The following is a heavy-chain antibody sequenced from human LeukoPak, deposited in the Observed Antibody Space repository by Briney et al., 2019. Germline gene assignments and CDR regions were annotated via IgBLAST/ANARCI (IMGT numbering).Heavy chain of an antibody. CDR2: INPNSGGT. Sequence: ASVKVSCKASGYTFTGYYMHWVRQAPGQGLEWMGWINPNSGGTNYAQKFQGRVTMTRDTSISTAYMELSRLRSDDTAVYYCARGGIRGLITGTTDYWGQGTLVTLSS. CDR3: ARGGIRGLITGTTDY. J-gene: IGHJ4*02. D-gene: IGHD1-20*01. V-gene: IGHV1-2*02. CDR1: GYTFTGYY.